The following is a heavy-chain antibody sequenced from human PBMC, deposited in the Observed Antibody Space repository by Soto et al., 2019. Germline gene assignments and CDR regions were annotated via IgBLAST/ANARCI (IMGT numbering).Heavy chain of an antibody. CDR2: IYSSATT. J-gene: IGHJ5*02. V-gene: IGHV4-31*03. CDR1: GGSISTGGDY. CDR3: ARDPAP. Sequence: QVQLQESGPGLVKPSQTLSLTCTVSGGSISTGGDYWRWIRQHPGKGLEWIGDIYSSATTYYNPSLKSRVTISVDTSKHQFSLKLSSVTVADTAVYYCARDPAPWGQGALVTVSS.